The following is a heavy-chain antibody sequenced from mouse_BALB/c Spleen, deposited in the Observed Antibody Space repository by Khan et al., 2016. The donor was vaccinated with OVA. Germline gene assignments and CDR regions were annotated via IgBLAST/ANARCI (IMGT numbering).Heavy chain of an antibody. J-gene: IGHJ2*01. V-gene: IGHV1S135*01. CDR1: GYSFTDYN. CDR2: IDPYNGGT. CDR3: ALIYHYGSGFDY. D-gene: IGHD1-1*01. Sequence: EVQLQESGPELVKPGASVKVSCKASGYSFTDYNIFWVKQSLGKSLEWIGYIDPYNGGTNYNQKFMGKATLTVDKYSSTAFMHLHSLTSEDSAVNYCALIYHYGSGFDYWGQGTTLTGSS.